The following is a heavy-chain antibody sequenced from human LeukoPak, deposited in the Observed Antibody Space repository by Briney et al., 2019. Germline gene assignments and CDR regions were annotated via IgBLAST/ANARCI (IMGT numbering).Heavy chain of an antibody. V-gene: IGHV3-30-3*01. J-gene: IGHJ4*02. Sequence: PGGSLRLSCAASGFTFSSYAMHWVRQAPGKGLEWAAVISYDGSNKYYADSVKGRFTISRDNSKNTLYLQMNSLRAEDTAVYYCANLANVVGTDFDYWGQGTLVTVSS. CDR2: ISYDGSNK. D-gene: IGHD2-21*01. CDR1: GFTFSSYA. CDR3: ANLANVVGTDFDY.